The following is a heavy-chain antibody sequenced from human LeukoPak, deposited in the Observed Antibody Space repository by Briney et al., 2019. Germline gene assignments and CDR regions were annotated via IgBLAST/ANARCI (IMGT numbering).Heavy chain of an antibody. J-gene: IGHJ5*02. CDR2: VYYSGAT. CDR3: ARLSCSDTICPTLPYNHFDP. V-gene: IGHV4-39*01. CDR1: GGSISSRGFF. D-gene: IGHD2-15*01. Sequence: LETLSLTCTVSGGSISSRGFFWGWIRQPPGKGPEWIVSVYYSGATYYNSSLKSRVTISVDTSKNHFSLKLSSVTAADTAVYYCARLSCSDTICPTLPYNHFDPWGQGTLVTVSS.